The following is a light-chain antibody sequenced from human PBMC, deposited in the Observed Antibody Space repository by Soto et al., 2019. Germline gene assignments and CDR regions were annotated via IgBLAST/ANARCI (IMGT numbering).Light chain of an antibody. CDR2: DAS. J-gene: IGKJ4*01. CDR3: QQRSNWPPLT. V-gene: IGKV3-11*01. CDR1: QSVSSY. Sequence: EIVLTQSPATLSLSPGERATLSCRASQSVSSYLAWYQQKPGQAPRLLIYDASNRATGIPARFSGSGSGTVFTLTISSLAPEDSAVYYCQQRSNWPPLTFGGGTKVEIE.